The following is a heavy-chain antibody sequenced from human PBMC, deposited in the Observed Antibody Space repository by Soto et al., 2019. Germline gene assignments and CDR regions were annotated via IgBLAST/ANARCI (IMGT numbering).Heavy chain of an antibody. CDR1: GDSINNSY. J-gene: IGHJ4*02. CDR3: AKYRRTEAEGFTLDY. V-gene: IGHV4-59*01. Sequence: SETLSLTCAVSGDSINNSYWSWIRQPPGKRPEWIGNIFYTGTTTYNPSLESRVTMSVDTSKNQFSLKLNSVDAADTAVYYCAKYRRTEAEGFTLDYWGRGILVTVSS. D-gene: IGHD6-13*01. CDR2: IFYTGTT.